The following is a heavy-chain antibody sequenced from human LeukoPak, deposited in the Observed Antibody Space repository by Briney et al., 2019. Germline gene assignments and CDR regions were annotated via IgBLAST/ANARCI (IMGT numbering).Heavy chain of an antibody. D-gene: IGHD3-16*01. CDR2: IYYSGSS. V-gene: IGHV4-59*01. CDR1: GGSISSYY. J-gene: IGHJ6*04. Sequence: SETLSLTCTVSGGSISSYYWSWIRQPPGQGLEWIGYIYYSGSSSSNPSLKSRITISVAASKNQFPLKLSSVTAADTGVYYCARAPPMITFGEASYYGRDVWGKGTTVTVSS. CDR3: ARAPPMITFGEASYYGRDV.